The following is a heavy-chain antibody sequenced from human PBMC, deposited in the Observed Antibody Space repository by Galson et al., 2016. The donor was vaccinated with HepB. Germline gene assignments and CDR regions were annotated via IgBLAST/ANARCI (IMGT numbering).Heavy chain of an antibody. D-gene: IGHD3-3*01. CDR1: GFTFSDYY. Sequence: SLRLSCAASGFTFSDYYMTWIRQAPGKGLQWLSYISGSGNSISYADSVKGRFTISRDNAENSVHLQMNSPRAEDTALYYCARGQRPYDFWTKNQGAFDFWGQGSLVTVSS. J-gene: IGHJ4*02. CDR3: ARGQRPYDFWTKNQGAFDF. V-gene: IGHV3-11*01. CDR2: ISGSGNSI.